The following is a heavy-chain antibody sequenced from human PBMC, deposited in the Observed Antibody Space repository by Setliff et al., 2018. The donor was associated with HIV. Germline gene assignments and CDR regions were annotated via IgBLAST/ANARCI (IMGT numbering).Heavy chain of an antibody. D-gene: IGHD3-3*01. Sequence: SETLSLTCTVFGDFISSSSYYWAWIRQPPGKGLEWIGSFYTTGNVYSPSFKSRVSISIDTAKTQLSLRLTSVTAADTAVYYCARPLTPSYNFWGDAFSIWGQGTMVTVSS. V-gene: IGHV4-39*01. J-gene: IGHJ3*02. CDR2: FYTTGN. CDR3: ARPLTPSYNFWGDAFSI. CDR1: GDFISSSSYY.